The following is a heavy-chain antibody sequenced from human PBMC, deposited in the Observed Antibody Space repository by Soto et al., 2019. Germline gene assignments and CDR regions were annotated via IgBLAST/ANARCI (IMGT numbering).Heavy chain of an antibody. V-gene: IGHV3-11*06. D-gene: IGHD3-10*01. CDR3: AREWLGSGHVDY. CDR1: GFTFSDYY. Sequence: QVQLVASGGGLVKPGGSLRLSCAASGFTFSDYYMSWIRQAPGKGLERVSYISTTSSYTNYRDSVKGRFTISRDNAKNSLYLQVGCLKAEDTAMYYCAREWLGSGHVDYWGQGTLVTVSS. CDR2: ISTTSSYT. J-gene: IGHJ4*02.